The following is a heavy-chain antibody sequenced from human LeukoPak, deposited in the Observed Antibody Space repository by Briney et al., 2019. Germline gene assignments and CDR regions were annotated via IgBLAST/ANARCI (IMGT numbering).Heavy chain of an antibody. CDR3: ARVYVGARYFDY. V-gene: IGHV4-39*07. D-gene: IGHD1-26*01. CDR2: IYYSGST. J-gene: IGHJ4*02. Sequence: PSETRSLTCTVSGGSISSSSYYWGWIRQPPGKGLEWIGSIYYSGSTYYNPSLKSRVTISVDTSKNQFSLKLSSVTAADTAVYYCARVYVGARYFDYWGQGTLVTVSS. CDR1: GGSISSSSYY.